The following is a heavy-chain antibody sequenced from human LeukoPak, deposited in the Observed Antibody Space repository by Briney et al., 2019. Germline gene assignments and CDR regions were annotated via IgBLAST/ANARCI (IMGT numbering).Heavy chain of an antibody. CDR2: IYTSGST. Sequence: PSETLSLTCTVSGASISGYYWTWLRQPAGKGLEWIGRIYTSGSTKYNPSLKSRVSMSVGTSRNQFSLKVSSVTAADTAVYYCARVICGGGSCYSDNWFDPWGQGTLVTVSS. D-gene: IGHD2-15*01. J-gene: IGHJ5*02. V-gene: IGHV4-4*07. CDR3: ARVICGGGSCYSDNWFDP. CDR1: GASISGYY.